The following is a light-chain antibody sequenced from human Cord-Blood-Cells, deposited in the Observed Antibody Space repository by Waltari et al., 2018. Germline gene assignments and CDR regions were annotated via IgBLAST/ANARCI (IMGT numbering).Light chain of an antibody. V-gene: IGKV1-39*01. CDR1: QSISSY. CDR3: QQSYSTPYT. Sequence: DIQMTQPPSSLSASVGHRVTITCRASQSISSYLNWYQQKPGTAPKLLIYAASSLQSGVPSRFSGSGSGTDFTLTISSLQPEDFATYYCQQSYSTPYTFGQGTKLEIK. J-gene: IGKJ2*01. CDR2: AAS.